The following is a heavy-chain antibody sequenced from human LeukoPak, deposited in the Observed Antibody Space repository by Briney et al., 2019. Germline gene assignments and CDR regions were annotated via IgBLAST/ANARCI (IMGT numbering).Heavy chain of an antibody. J-gene: IGHJ3*02. D-gene: IGHD6-13*01. CDR1: GVSFSGYY. Sequence: SETLSLTCAVYGVSFSGYYWSWVRQPPGKGLEWIGEIVHSGNTKYNPSLKSRVTMSVDTSKNQFSLNLTSVTAADTAVYYCARFGSSTWYKGAFDIWGQGTMVTVAS. V-gene: IGHV4-34*12. CDR2: IVHSGNT. CDR3: ARFGSSTWYKGAFDI.